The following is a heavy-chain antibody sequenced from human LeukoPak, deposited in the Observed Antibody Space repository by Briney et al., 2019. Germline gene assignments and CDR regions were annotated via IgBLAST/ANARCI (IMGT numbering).Heavy chain of an antibody. J-gene: IGHJ4*02. CDR1: GFTFSDYY. Sequence: GGSLRLSCAASGFTFSDYYMSWIRQAPGKGLEWVSYISSSGSSIYYADSVKGRFTISRDNAKNSLYLQMNSLRAEDTAVYYCRSDHGSGSYSINGGQGTLVTVSS. V-gene: IGHV3-11*01. D-gene: IGHD3-10*01. CDR3: RSDHGSGSYSIN. CDR2: ISSSGSSI.